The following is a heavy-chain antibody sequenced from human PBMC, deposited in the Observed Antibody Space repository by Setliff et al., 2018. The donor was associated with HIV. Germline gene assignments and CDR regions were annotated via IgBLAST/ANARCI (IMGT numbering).Heavy chain of an antibody. D-gene: IGHD3-10*01. V-gene: IGHV3-15*01. CDR3: TKAVAQNWYDSGNKNY. CDR1: GFTFTNAW. CDR2: IKSKTDGETE. J-gene: IGHJ4*02. Sequence: GGSLRLSCAASGFTFTNAWMSWVRQAPGKGLEWVGRIKSKTDGETEDYAAPVKGRFTISRDDSRSTLYLQMNSLITEDTALYYCTKAVAQNWYDSGNKNYWGQGTLVTVSS.